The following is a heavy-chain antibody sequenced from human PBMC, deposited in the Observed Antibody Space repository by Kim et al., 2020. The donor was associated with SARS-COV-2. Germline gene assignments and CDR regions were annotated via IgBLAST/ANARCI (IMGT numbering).Heavy chain of an antibody. Sequence: SETLSLTCTVSGGSISSYYWSWIRQPPGKGLEWVGVIYYSGGTNYTPPFKSRVTISEATSRNKFSLNLTSVPAAARPVFYCGRLGDYVGGGNRPYFASWG. D-gene: IGHD3-16*02. CDR1: GGSISSYY. CDR3: GRLGDYVGGGNRPYFAS. J-gene: IGHJ4*01. CDR2: IYYSGGT. V-gene: IGHV4-59*12.